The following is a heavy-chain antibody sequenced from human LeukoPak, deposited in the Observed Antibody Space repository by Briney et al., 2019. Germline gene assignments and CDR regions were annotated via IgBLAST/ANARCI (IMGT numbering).Heavy chain of an antibody. J-gene: IGHJ4*02. CDR2: IIPIFGTA. CDR3: ARFSLSGYSFDY. Sequence: SVKVSCKASGGTFSSYAISWVRQAPGQGLEWMGGIIPIFGTADYAQKFQGRVTITADESTSTAYMELSSLRSEDTAVYYCARFSLSGYSFDYWGQGTLVTVSS. CDR1: GGTFSSYA. D-gene: IGHD3-3*01. V-gene: IGHV1-69*13.